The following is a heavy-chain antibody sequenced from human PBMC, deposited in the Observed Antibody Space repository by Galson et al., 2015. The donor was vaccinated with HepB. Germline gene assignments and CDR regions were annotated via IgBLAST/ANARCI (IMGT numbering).Heavy chain of an antibody. CDR3: ARDHRNWDYDY. V-gene: IGHV3-23*03. CDR2: INTGGDNT. CDR1: GFTFSSYA. J-gene: IGHJ4*02. D-gene: IGHD7-27*01. Sequence: SLRLSCAASGFTFSSYAMSWVRQAPGRGLECISYINTGGDNTQYDDSVKGRFTISRDNSKNSLFLQMNSLRAEDTAVYYCARDHRNWDYDYWGQGTLVTVSS.